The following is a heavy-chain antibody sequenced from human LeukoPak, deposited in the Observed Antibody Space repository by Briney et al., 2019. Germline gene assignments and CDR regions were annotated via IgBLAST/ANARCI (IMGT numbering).Heavy chain of an antibody. CDR1: GGSISSRSYY. J-gene: IGHJ4*02. CDR3: ASYQVGATSGFDY. V-gene: IGHV4-39*01. D-gene: IGHD1-26*01. Sequence: SETLSLTCTVSGGSISSRSYYWGWICQPPGKGLEWIGNIYYSGNTYYNPSLKSRVTISVDTSKNQFSLKLSSVTATDTAVYYCASYQVGATSGFDYWGQGTLVTVSS. CDR2: IYYSGNT.